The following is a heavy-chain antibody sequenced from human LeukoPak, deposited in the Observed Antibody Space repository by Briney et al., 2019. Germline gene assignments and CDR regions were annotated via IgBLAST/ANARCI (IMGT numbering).Heavy chain of an antibody. CDR2: IYSGGST. CDR3: AREKLPASAYFDY. Sequence: PGGSLRLSCAASGFTVSSNYMSWVRQAPGKGLEWVSVIYSGGSTYYADSAKGRFTISRDNSKNTLYLQMNSLRAEDTAVYYYAREKLPASAYFDYWGQGTLVTVSS. CDR1: GFTVSSNY. V-gene: IGHV3-53*01. J-gene: IGHJ4*02.